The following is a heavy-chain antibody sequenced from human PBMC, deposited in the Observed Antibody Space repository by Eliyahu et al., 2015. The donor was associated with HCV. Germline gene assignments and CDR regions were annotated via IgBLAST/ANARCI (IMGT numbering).Heavy chain of an antibody. V-gene: IGHV1-69*06. CDR3: ARVVNTMVRGVPNWFDP. D-gene: IGHD3-10*01. CDR2: IIPIFGTA. CDR1: GGTFSSYA. J-gene: IGHJ5*02. Sequence: QVQLVQSGAEVKKPGSSVKVSCKASGGTFSSYAISWVRQAPGQGLEWMGGIIPIFGTANYAQKFQGRVTITADKSTSTAYMELSSLRSEDTAVYYCARVVNTMVRGVPNWFDPWGQGTLVTVSS.